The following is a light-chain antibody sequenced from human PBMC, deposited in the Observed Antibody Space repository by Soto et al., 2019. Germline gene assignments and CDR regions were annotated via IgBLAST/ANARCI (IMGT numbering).Light chain of an antibody. CDR3: QQYNGYPLT. CDR2: KAS. CDR1: QTISSL. Sequence: DIQMTQSPSTLSASVGDRVTITCRASQTISSLLAWYQQKPGRAPTLLIYKASTLKSGVPSRFSGSGSGTEFTLTISSLQPDDFATYYCQQYNGYPLTFGQGTRLEIK. V-gene: IGKV1-5*03. J-gene: IGKJ5*01.